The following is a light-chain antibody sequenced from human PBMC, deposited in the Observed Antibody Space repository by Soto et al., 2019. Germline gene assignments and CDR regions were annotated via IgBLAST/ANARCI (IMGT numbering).Light chain of an antibody. CDR1: QSVSSN. Sequence: EIVMTQFPATLSVSPGETATLSCRASQSVSSNLAWYQQKPGQAPRLVIYDASTRATGIPVRFRGSGSGTEFTLTISSLQAEDFAVYYCQQYNNWPLTFGGGTKVEIK. J-gene: IGKJ4*01. CDR2: DAS. V-gene: IGKV3-15*01. CDR3: QQYNNWPLT.